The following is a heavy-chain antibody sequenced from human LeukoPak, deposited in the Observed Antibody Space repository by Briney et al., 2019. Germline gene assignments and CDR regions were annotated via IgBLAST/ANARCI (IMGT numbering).Heavy chain of an antibody. Sequence: GGSLRLSCAASGFTFSSYEMNWVRQAPGKGLEWVAVISYDGSNKYYADSVKGRFTISRDNSKNTLYLQMNSLRAEDTAVYYYAKTMGSYATLDYWGQGTLVTVSS. D-gene: IGHD3-10*01. V-gene: IGHV3-30*18. J-gene: IGHJ4*02. CDR1: GFTFSSYE. CDR2: ISYDGSNK. CDR3: AKTMGSYATLDY.